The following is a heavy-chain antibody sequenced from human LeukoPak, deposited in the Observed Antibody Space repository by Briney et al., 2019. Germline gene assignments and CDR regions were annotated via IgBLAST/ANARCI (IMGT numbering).Heavy chain of an antibody. Sequence: GGSLRLSCAASGFIVSNNHINWIRQAPGKGLEWVSIIYSGDTTYYSDSVKGRFILSSDNSKNMLYLQMNSLRVEDTAVYYCARERPGSRVLDYCGQGTVVTVSS. CDR1: GFIVSNNH. D-gene: IGHD3-10*01. J-gene: IGHJ4*02. V-gene: IGHV3-66*01. CDR3: ARERPGSRVLDY. CDR2: IYSGDTT.